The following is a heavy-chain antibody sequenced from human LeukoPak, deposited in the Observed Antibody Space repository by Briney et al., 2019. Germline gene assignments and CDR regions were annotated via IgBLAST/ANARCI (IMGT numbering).Heavy chain of an antibody. D-gene: IGHD1-26*01. V-gene: IGHV4-59*01. Sequence: PSETLSLTCTVSGGPISSYYWSWLRQPPGKGLEWIGYIFYSGSTNYNPSLKSRVTISVDTSKNQFSLKLSSVTAADTAVYYCARVSGSYFSYYFDYWGQGTLVTVSS. CDR3: ARVSGSYFSYYFDY. CDR1: GGPISSYY. J-gene: IGHJ4*02. CDR2: IFYSGST.